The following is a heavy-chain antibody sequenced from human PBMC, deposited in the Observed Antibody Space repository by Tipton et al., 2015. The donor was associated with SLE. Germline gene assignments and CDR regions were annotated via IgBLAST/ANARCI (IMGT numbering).Heavy chain of an antibody. D-gene: IGHD2-21*01. CDR3: ARGHPHMVVLIGGGWFDP. V-gene: IGHV4-39*07. J-gene: IGHJ5*02. CDR2: IYYSGST. Sequence: TLSLTCTVSGGSISSSSYYWGWIRQPPGKGLEWIGSIYYSGSTYYNPSLKSRVSISEDTSKNQFSLRLSSVTAADTAIYYCARGHPHMVVLIGGGWFDPWGQGTLVTVSS. CDR1: GGSISSSSYY.